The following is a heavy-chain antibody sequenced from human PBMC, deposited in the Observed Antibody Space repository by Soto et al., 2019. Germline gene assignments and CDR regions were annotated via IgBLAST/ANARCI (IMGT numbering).Heavy chain of an antibody. D-gene: IGHD1-1*01. CDR1: GDTFSSFA. CDR3: ARDNAREQLGGNYSYALDV. Sequence: QVHLVQSGAEVKKPGSSVKVSCKASGDTFSSFAISWVRQAPGQGLEWMGGIIPIFRTPKYGQKFQGRVKITADEPTTTAYMELSSLRSEDTAVYYCARDNAREQLGGNYSYALDVWGQGTTVIVSS. CDR2: IIPIFRTP. J-gene: IGHJ6*02. V-gene: IGHV1-69*12.